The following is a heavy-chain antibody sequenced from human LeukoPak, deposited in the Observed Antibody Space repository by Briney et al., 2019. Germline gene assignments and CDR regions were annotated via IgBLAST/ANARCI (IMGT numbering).Heavy chain of an antibody. V-gene: IGHV4-30-4*01. CDR3: ARGDSSDY. J-gene: IGHJ4*02. CDR1: GGSISSGDYY. D-gene: IGHD3/OR15-3a*01. Sequence: SQTLSLTCTVSGGSISSGDYYCSWIRQPPGKGLEWIGFIYYSGSAYYNPSLKSRVTISVDTSNNQFSLKLSSVTAADTAMYYCARGDSSDYWGQGTLVIVSS. CDR2: IYYSGSA.